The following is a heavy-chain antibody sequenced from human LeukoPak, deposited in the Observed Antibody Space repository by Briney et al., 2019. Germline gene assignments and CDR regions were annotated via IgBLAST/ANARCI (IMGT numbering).Heavy chain of an antibody. D-gene: IGHD2-2*01. Sequence: ASVKVSCKASGYTFIGYYMHWVRQAPGQGLEWMGWVNPNSGGTNYAQKFQGRVTMARDTSISTAYMELSRLSPDDTAVYYCARGSDIVVIDIWGQGTMVTVSS. J-gene: IGHJ3*02. CDR2: VNPNSGGT. V-gene: IGHV1-2*02. CDR1: GYTFIGYY. CDR3: ARGSDIVVIDI.